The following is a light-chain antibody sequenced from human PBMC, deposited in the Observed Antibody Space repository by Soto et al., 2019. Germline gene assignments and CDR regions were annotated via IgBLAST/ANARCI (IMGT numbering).Light chain of an antibody. CDR1: QSVSSRY. CDR3: QQRSDSIT. V-gene: IGKV3D-20*02. CDR2: AAS. Sequence: EIVLTQSPGTLSLSPGERATLSCRASQSVSSRYLAWYQQNPGQAPRLLIYAASTRAAGLPDRFSGSGSAADFTLTISSLEPEDFAVYYRQQRSDSITFGQGTRLEIK. J-gene: IGKJ5*01.